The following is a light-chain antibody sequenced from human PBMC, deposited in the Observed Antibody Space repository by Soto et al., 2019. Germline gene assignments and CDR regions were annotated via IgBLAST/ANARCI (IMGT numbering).Light chain of an antibody. V-gene: IGKV1-27*01. Sequence: DIQLTQSPSSLSASVGDRVTITCRASQDISTYLVWYQQKPGTVPKLLILAASTLQSGVPSRFSGSGAGTEFTLTISSLQPEDVGTYYCQNYNGAPWTFGQGTKVELK. CDR3: QNYNGAPWT. CDR2: AAS. J-gene: IGKJ1*01. CDR1: QDISTY.